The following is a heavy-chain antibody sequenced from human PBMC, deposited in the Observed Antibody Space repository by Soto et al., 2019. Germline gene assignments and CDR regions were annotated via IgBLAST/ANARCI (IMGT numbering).Heavy chain of an antibody. CDR1: GYGFASYW. CDR2: IYPGDSDP. CDR3: ARHGDYYASGILSDGMDV. J-gene: IGHJ6*02. D-gene: IGHD3-10*01. Sequence: EYLKLSRNGCGYGFASYWIGRVRQMPGKGLEWMGIIYPGDSDPRYSPSFQGQVTISADKSISTAYLQWSSLKASDTAMYYCARHGDYYASGILSDGMDVWGQRKTVIVS. V-gene: IGHV5-51*01.